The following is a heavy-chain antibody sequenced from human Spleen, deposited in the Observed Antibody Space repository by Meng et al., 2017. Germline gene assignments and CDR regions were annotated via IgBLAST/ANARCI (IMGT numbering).Heavy chain of an antibody. J-gene: IGHJ5*02. CDR2: IGHSGTT. D-gene: IGHD6-19*01. CDR1: GGSISTSGYY. V-gene: IGHV4-39*01. CDR3: VRSSGWVRTGFDP. Sequence: QVQLQESGPGLVKPSEALSLTCRVSGGSISTSGYYWGWIRQPPGKGLEWIGSIGHSGTTYYTPSLRRRVTVSIDTSKNQFSLEVTSVTAADTAVYYCVRSSGWVRTGFDPWGQGTLVTVSS.